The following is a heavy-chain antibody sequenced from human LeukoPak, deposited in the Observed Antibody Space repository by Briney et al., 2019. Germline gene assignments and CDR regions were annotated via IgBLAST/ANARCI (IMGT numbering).Heavy chain of an antibody. Sequence: PGRSLRLSCAASGFTFDDYAMHWVRQAPGKGLEWVSGISWNSGSIGYADSVKGRFTISRDNAKNSLYLQMNSLRAEDTAVYYCMRDPVCDYWGQGTLVTVSS. CDR2: ISWNSGSI. V-gene: IGHV3-9*01. CDR1: GFTFDDYA. CDR3: MRDPVCDY. J-gene: IGHJ4*02.